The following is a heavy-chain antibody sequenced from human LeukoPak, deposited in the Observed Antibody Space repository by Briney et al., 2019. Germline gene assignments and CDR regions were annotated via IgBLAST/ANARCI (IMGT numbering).Heavy chain of an antibody. Sequence: ASVKVSCKASGGTFSSYAISWVRQAPGQRLEWMGWIDAGNGNTKYSQKFQGRVTITRDTSASTAYMELSSLRSEDTAVYYCASNGVIGYFDWSYWGQGTLVTVSS. V-gene: IGHV1-3*01. CDR1: GGTFSSYA. CDR2: IDAGNGNT. D-gene: IGHD3-9*01. J-gene: IGHJ4*02. CDR3: ASNGVIGYFDWSY.